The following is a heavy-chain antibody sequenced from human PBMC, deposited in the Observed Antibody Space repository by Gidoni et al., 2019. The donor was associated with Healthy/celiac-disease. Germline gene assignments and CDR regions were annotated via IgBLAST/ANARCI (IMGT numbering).Heavy chain of an antibody. Sequence: QVQLVQSGAEVKKPGASVKVSCKASGYTFTSSYMHWVRQAPGQGLEWMGIINPSGGSTSYAQKFQGRVTMTRDTSTSTVYMELSSLRSEDTAVYYCARADGGSSGWYEDWFDPWGQGTLVTVSS. V-gene: IGHV1-46*01. CDR3: ARADGGSSGWYEDWFDP. J-gene: IGHJ5*02. D-gene: IGHD6-19*01. CDR2: INPSGGST. CDR1: GYTFTSSY.